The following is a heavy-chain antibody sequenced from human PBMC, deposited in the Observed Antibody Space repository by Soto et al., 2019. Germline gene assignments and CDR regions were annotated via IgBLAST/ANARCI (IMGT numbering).Heavy chain of an antibody. CDR3: AKAKYSSCCYSYGMDV. D-gene: IGHD6-13*01. V-gene: IGHV3-30*18. CDR2: ISHDGSNK. J-gene: IGHJ6*02. CDR1: GFTFSSYG. Sequence: QMQLVESGGGVVQPGRSLRLSCEASGFTFSSYGMHWVRQAPGKGLEWVAVISHDGSNKYYADSVKGRFTISRDNSKNSLYLQMNSLRAEDTAVYYCAKAKYSSCCYSYGMDVWGQGITVTVSS.